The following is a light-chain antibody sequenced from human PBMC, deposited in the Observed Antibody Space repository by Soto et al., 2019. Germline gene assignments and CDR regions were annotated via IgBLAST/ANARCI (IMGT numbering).Light chain of an antibody. CDR1: SGSVSTNYY. CDR3: WLYMGSGICV. Sequence: QAVVTQEPSFSVSPGGTVTLTCGLSSGSVSTNYYPSWYQQTPGQAPRTLIYSTNTRSSGVPDRFSGSILGNKSALTITWAQADDESDYYCWLYMGSGICVFGGGTKLTVL. CDR2: STN. V-gene: IGLV8-61*01. J-gene: IGLJ3*02.